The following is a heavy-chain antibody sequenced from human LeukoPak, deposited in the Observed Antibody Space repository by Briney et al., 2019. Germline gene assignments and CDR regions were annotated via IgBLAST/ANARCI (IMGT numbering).Heavy chain of an antibody. Sequence: PGGSLRLSCVASGFTLSSYGMHWVRQAPGKGLVWVSTINSDGISTRYADSVKGRLTISRDNAENTLYLQMNSLRPEDTAVYYCTRGVSGATLFDYWGQGTLVTVSS. CDR2: INSDGIST. D-gene: IGHD1-14*01. V-gene: IGHV3-74*01. CDR1: GFTLSSYG. J-gene: IGHJ4*02. CDR3: TRGVSGATLFDY.